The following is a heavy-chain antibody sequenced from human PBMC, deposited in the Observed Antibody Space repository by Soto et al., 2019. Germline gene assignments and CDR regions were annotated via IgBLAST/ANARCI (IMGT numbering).Heavy chain of an antibody. J-gene: IGHJ5*02. Sequence: EVQLVESGGGLVQPGVSLRLSCAASGFTFSSYWMHWVRQAPGKGLVWVSRINSDGSSTSYADSVKGRFTISRDNAKNTLYLKMNSLRAEETDVYYCARDVGGSWFDPWGQGTLVTVSS. CDR1: GFTFSSYW. V-gene: IGHV3-74*01. CDR2: INSDGSST. D-gene: IGHD2-15*01. CDR3: ARDVGGSWFDP.